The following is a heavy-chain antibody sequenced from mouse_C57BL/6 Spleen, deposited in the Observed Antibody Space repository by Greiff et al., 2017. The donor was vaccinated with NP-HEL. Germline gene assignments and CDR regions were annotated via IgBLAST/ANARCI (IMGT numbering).Heavy chain of an antibody. CDR3: ARTGMVTTFAY. V-gene: IGHV1-50*01. CDR1: GYTFTSYW. CDR2: IDPSDSYT. J-gene: IGHJ3*01. D-gene: IGHD2-3*01. Sequence: VQLQQPVAELVKPGASVKLSCKASGYTFTSYWMQWVKQRPGQGLEWIGEIDPSDSYTNYNQKFKGKATLTVDTSSSTAYMQLSSLTSEDSAVYYCARTGMVTTFAYWGQGTLVTVSA.